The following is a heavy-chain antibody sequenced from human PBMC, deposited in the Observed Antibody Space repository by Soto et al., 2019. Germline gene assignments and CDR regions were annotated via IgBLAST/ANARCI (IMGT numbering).Heavy chain of an antibody. Sequence: QVQLQESGPGLVKPSETLFLTCTVTGGSISSYYWSRIRQPAGKELEWIGRIYTSGSTSYYPSLKSRVTMSVDTCKNQFSLKLNSVTAADTAVYFCARDSGDYQGFDYWGQGTLVTVSS. CDR2: IYTSGST. CDR3: ARDSGDYQGFDY. J-gene: IGHJ4*02. V-gene: IGHV4-4*07. CDR1: GGSISSYY. D-gene: IGHD4-17*01.